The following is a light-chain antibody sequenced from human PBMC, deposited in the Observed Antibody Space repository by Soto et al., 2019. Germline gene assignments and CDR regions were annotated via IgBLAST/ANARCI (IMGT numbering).Light chain of an antibody. CDR3: QQTYSTPYT. CDR1: QRIGTY. V-gene: IGKV1-39*01. CDR2: AAT. J-gene: IGKJ2*01. Sequence: DLQMTQSPSSLSASVGDRVTITCRASQRIGTYLNWFQQKPGKAPKLLIYAATSLQSGVPSRFSGSGSGTAFSLTISSLQPEDFATYYCQQTYSTPYTFGQGTRLEIK.